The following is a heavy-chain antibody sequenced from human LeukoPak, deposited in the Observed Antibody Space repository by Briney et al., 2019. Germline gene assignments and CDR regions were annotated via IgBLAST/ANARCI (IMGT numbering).Heavy chain of an antibody. Sequence: GGSLRLSCAASGFTFSSYSMNWVRQAPGKGLEWVSSISSSSSYIYYADSVKGRFTISRDNAKNPLYLQMTSLRAEDPAVYYCVRARGSGSYPPAAFDIWGQGTMVTVSS. V-gene: IGHV3-21*01. CDR3: VRARGSGSYPPAAFDI. CDR1: GFTFSSYS. J-gene: IGHJ3*02. D-gene: IGHD3-10*01. CDR2: ISSSSSYI.